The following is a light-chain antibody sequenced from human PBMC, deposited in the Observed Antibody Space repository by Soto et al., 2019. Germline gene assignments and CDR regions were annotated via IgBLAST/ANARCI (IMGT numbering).Light chain of an antibody. V-gene: IGKV3-11*01. CDR2: DAS. J-gene: IGKJ4*01. CDR1: QSVSDY. CDR3: QQRVNWPPT. Sequence: EVVLTQSPASLSLSPGDRATLSCRADQSVSDYLAWYQQKPGQPPRLLFFDASSRATGVPHRFSAGGSGTDFTLIISGLQPEDFAVYYCQQRVNWPPTFGGGTKVDIK.